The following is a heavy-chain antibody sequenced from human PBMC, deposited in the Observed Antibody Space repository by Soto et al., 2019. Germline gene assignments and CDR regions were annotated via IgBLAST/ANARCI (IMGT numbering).Heavy chain of an antibody. CDR2: IYYSGST. CDR1: GGSISSGDYY. Sequence: QVQLQESGPGLVKPSQTLSLTCTVSGGSISSGDYYWSWIRQPPGKGLEWIGYIYYSGSTYYNPSXKSRVXISVXXXXXXXXXXXXXXXXXXXXXXXXXXXXXXXXXXXXXXXAXQVDYWGQGTLVTVSS. D-gene: IGHD2-15*01. J-gene: IGHJ4*02. V-gene: IGHV4-30-4*01. CDR3: XXXXXXXXXXXXXXXAXQVDY.